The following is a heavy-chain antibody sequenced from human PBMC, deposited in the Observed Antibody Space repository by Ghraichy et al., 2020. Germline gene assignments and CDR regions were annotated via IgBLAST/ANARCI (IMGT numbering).Heavy chain of an antibody. CDR3: AKVPTTVTTFDYFDY. V-gene: IGHV3-23*01. J-gene: IGHJ4*02. CDR2: ISGSGGST. CDR1: A. Sequence: AMGGVRQAPGKGLEWGSAISGSGGSTYYADSVKGRFTISRDNSKNTLFLQMNSLRAEDTAVYYCAKVPTTVTTFDYFDYWGQGTLVTVAS. D-gene: IGHD4-17*01.